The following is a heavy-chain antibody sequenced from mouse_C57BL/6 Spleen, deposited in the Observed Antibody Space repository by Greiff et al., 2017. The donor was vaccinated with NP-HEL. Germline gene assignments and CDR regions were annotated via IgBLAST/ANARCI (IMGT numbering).Heavy chain of an antibody. CDR3: AREGPYYSNYGYAMDY. CDR2: ISSGGSYP. D-gene: IGHD2-5*01. CDR1: GFTFSSYG. Sequence: EVQLVESGGDLVKPGGSLKLSCAASGFTFSSYGMSWVRQTPDKRLEWVATISSGGSYPYYPDSVKGRFTISRDNAKNTLYLQMSSLKSEDTAMYYCAREGPYYSNYGYAMDYWGQGTSVTVSS. J-gene: IGHJ4*01. V-gene: IGHV5-6*01.